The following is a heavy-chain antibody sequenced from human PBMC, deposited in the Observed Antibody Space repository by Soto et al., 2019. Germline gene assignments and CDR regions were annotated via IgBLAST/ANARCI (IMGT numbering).Heavy chain of an antibody. J-gene: IGHJ2*01. CDR3: ASGVFDYWYFDL. CDR1: GFTFSSYS. CDR2: ISSSSGTI. D-gene: IGHD2-8*01. V-gene: IGHV3-48*01. Sequence: GGSLRLSCAASGFTFSSYSMNWVRQAPGKGLEWVSYISSSSGTIYYANSVKGRFTISGDNAKNSLYLQMNSLRAEDTAVYYCASGVFDYWYFDLWGRGTLVTVSS.